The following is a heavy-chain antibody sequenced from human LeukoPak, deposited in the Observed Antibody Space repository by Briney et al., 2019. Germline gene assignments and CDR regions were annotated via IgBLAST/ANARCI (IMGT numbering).Heavy chain of an antibody. D-gene: IGHD3-10*01. CDR2: ISGSGGST. Sequence: GGSLRLSCAASGFTFSSYAMGWVRQAPGKGLEWVSAISGSGGSTYYADSVKGRFTISRDNSKNTLYLQMNSLRAEDTAVYYCATELLWFGELRDYWGQGTLVTVSS. CDR3: ATELLWFGELRDY. J-gene: IGHJ4*02. V-gene: IGHV3-23*01. CDR1: GFTFSSYA.